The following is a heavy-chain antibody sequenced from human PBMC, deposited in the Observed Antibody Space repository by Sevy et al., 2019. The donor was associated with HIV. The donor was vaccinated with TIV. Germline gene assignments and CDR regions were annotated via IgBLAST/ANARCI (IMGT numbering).Heavy chain of an antibody. D-gene: IGHD6-25*01. CDR3: AKDRVGFSSGAFDY. J-gene: IGHJ4*02. V-gene: IGHV3-23*01. CDR1: GFTFNTYA. Sequence: GGSLRLSCAASGFTFNTYAMSWVRQAPGKGLEWVPSITGHGGSTYYGDSVKGRFTISRDNSKNTLYLQMNSLRAEDTAVYFCAKDRVGFSSGAFDYWGQGTLVTVSS. CDR2: ITGHGGST.